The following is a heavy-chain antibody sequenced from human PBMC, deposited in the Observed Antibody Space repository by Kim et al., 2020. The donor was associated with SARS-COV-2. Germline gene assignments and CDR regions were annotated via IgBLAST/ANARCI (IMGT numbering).Heavy chain of an antibody. D-gene: IGHD5-12*01. Sequence: GGSLRLSCAASGFTFSTYSMNWVRQAPGKGLEWVSYISSSGSTIFYADSVKGRFSISRDNAENSLYLQMNSLRDEDTAVYYCARDGPGGYSLYWYFDFWGRGTLVTVSS. CDR3: ARDGPGGYSLYWYFDF. CDR2: ISSSGSTI. J-gene: IGHJ2*01. V-gene: IGHV3-48*02. CDR1: GFTFSTYS.